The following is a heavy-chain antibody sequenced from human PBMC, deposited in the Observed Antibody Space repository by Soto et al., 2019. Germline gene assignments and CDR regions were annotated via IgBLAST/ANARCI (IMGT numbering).Heavy chain of an antibody. J-gene: IGHJ6*02. CDR3: ARDYYDSSGSYYYGMDV. CDR1: GYTFTSYY. D-gene: IGHD3-22*01. V-gene: IGHV1-46*01. Sequence: ASVKVSCKASGYTFTSYYMHWVRQAPGQGLEWMGIINPSGGSTSYAQKFQGRVTMTRDTSTSTVYMELSSLRSEDTAVYYCARDYYDSSGSYYYGMDVWGQGTTVTVSS. CDR2: INPSGGST.